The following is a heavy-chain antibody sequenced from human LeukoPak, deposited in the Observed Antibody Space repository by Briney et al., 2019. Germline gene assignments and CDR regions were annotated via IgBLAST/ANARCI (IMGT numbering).Heavy chain of an antibody. CDR2: IYHSGST. CDR3: ARLGSPAYCGGDCYLDY. D-gene: IGHD2-21*02. Sequence: NSSETLSLTCAVSGGSISSGGYSWSWIRQPPGKGPEWIGYIYHSGSTYYNPSLKSRVTISVDRSKNQFSLKLSSVTAADTAVYYCARLGSPAYCGGDCYLDYWGQGTLVTVSS. J-gene: IGHJ4*02. CDR1: GGSISSGGYS. V-gene: IGHV4-30-2*01.